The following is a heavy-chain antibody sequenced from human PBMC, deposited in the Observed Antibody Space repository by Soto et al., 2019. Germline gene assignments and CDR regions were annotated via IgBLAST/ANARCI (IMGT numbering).Heavy chain of an antibody. Sequence: QITLKESGPTLVKPTQTLTLTCTFSGFSLGTSGVGVGWIRQPPGKALEWLALIYWDDDKRYSPSLKSRLTITKDTSKNQVVLTMTNMDPVDTATYYCAHTNYDFWSGYYTFSNWFDPWGQGTLVTVSS. D-gene: IGHD3-3*01. CDR3: AHTNYDFWSGYYTFSNWFDP. CDR2: IYWDDDK. V-gene: IGHV2-5*02. J-gene: IGHJ5*02. CDR1: GFSLGTSGVG.